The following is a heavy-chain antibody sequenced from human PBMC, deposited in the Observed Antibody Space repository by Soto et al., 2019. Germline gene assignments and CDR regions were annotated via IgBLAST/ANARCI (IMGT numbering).Heavy chain of an antibody. CDR1: GGSISSSSYY. CDR2: IYYSGYT. D-gene: IGHD5-12*01. V-gene: IGHV4-39*07. J-gene: IGHJ4*02. CDR3: VRDSPIGSTFSGYDGIDY. Sequence: PSETLSLTCTVCGGSISSSSYYWGWIRQPPGKGLEWIGSIYYSGYTYYNPSLKSRVTISVDRSKNQFSLKLSSVTAADTAVYYCVRDSPIGSTFSGYDGIDYWGQGTLVTVSS.